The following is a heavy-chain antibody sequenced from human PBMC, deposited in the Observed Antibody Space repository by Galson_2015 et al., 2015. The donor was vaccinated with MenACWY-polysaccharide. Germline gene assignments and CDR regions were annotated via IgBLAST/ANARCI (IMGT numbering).Heavy chain of an antibody. CDR2: IYWDNDQ. Sequence: PALVKPTQTLTLTCTFSGFSLSASGMGVGWIRQPPGKALERLALIYWDNDQRYNPSLKSRLTITKDTSKNQVVLTMTNMDPVDTATYYCAHRLGADSNFNYWGQGTLVTVSS. CDR1: GFSLSASGMG. D-gene: IGHD1-26*01. CDR3: AHRLGADSNFNY. V-gene: IGHV2-5*02. J-gene: IGHJ4*02.